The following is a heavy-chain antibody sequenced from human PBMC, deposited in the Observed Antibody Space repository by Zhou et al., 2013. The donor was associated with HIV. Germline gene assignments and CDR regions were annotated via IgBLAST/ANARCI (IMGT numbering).Heavy chain of an antibody. CDR2: IIPIFGTA. CDR1: GGTFSSYA. Sequence: QVQLVQSGAEVKKPGSSVKVSCKASGGTFSSYAISWVRQAPGQGLEWMGGIIPIFGTANYAQKFQGRVTITADESTSTAYMELSSLRSEDTAVYYCARSVLRPDYGYYYYYYMDVWGKGTTVTVSS. V-gene: IGHV1-69*12. D-gene: IGHD4-17*01. J-gene: IGHJ6*03. CDR3: ARSVLRPDYGYYYYYYMDV.